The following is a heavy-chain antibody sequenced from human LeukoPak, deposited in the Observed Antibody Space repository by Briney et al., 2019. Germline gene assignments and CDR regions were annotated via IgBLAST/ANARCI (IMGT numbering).Heavy chain of an antibody. D-gene: IGHD5-18*01. J-gene: IGHJ4*02. CDR3: ARVHYSYGYRTGYYFDY. CDR1: GYTFNNHD. V-gene: IGHV1-18*01. Sequence: ASVKVSCKASGYTFNNHDINWVRQAPGRGLEWMGRINTYSANTNYAQEFQDRVIMTTDTSTSTVYMEVRSLRSDDTAVYYCARVHYSYGYRTGYYFDYWGQGTLVTVSS. CDR2: INTYSANT.